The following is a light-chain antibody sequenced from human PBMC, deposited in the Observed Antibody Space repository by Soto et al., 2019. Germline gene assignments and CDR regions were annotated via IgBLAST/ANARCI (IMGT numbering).Light chain of an antibody. J-gene: IGLJ1*01. V-gene: IGLV1-47*01. Sequence: QSVLTQPPSASGTPGQRVTISCSGSSSNIGSNYVYWYQQLPGTAPKLLIYRNNQRSSGVPDRFSGSKSGTSASLAISGLRSEDEADYYCAAWDDSLSGPVFGTGTKVTVL. CDR2: RNN. CDR3: AAWDDSLSGPV. CDR1: SSNIGSNY.